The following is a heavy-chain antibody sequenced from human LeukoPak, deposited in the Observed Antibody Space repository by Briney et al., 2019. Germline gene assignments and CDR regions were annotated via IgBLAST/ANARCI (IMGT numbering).Heavy chain of an antibody. V-gene: IGHV4-59*01. CDR3: ARRGDYSYGSFDY. D-gene: IGHD5-18*01. Sequence: SETLSLTCTVSGGSISSYYWSWIRQPPGTGLEWIGYIYYSGSTNYNSSLKSRVTISVDTSKNQFSLKLSSVTAADTAVYYCARRGDYSYGSFDYWGQGTLVTVSS. J-gene: IGHJ4*02. CDR1: GGSISSYY. CDR2: IYYSGST.